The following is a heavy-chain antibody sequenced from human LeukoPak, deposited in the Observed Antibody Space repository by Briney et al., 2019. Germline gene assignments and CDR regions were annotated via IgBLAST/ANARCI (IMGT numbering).Heavy chain of an antibody. CDR1: GFTFSDYY. D-gene: IGHD3-22*01. Sequence: PGGSLRLSCAASGFTFSDYYMSWIRQAPGRGLEWISYISSSSGGTIYYTDSVKGRFTISRDNAKKSLYLQMNSLRAEDTAVYYCARALYDSSGYYSHFDYWGQGTLVTVSS. CDR3: ARALYDSSGYYSHFDY. V-gene: IGHV3-11*04. CDR2: ISSSSGGTI. J-gene: IGHJ4*02.